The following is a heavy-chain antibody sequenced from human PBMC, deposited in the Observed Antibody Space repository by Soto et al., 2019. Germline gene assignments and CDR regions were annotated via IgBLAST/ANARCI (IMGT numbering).Heavy chain of an antibody. D-gene: IGHD2-2*01. V-gene: IGHV3-9*01. CDR3: ASISLPAATKMYYYYGMDV. CDR1: GFTFDDYA. J-gene: IGHJ6*02. Sequence: SLRLSCAASGFTFDDYAMHWVRQAPGKGLEWVSGISWNSGSIGYADSVKGRFTISRDNAKNSLYLQMNSLRAEDTALYYCASISLPAATKMYYYYGMDVWGQGTTVTVSS. CDR2: ISWNSGSI.